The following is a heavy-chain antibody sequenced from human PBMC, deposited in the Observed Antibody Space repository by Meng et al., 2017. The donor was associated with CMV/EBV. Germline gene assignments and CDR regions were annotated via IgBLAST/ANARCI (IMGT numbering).Heavy chain of an antibody. CDR2: ISSSGSTI. D-gene: IGHD1-26*01. Sequence: GGSLRLSCAASGFTFSDYYMSWIRQAPGKGLEWVSYISSSGSTIYYADSVKGRFTISRDNAKNTLYLQMNSLRAEDTAVYYCARDRPWEPLDYWGQGTLVTVSS. J-gene: IGHJ4*02. CDR3: ARDRPWEPLDY. V-gene: IGHV3-11*04. CDR1: GFTFSDYY.